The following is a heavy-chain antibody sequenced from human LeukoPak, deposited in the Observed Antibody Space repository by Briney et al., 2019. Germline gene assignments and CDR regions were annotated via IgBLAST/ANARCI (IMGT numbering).Heavy chain of an antibody. V-gene: IGHV3-23*01. Sequence: GGSLRLSCAASGFTFSSYAMSWVRQAPGKGLEWVSAISGSGGSTYYADSVKGRFTISRDNSKNTLYLQMNSPRAEDTAVYYCAKDALLGYCSGGSCHPEGYWGQGTLVTVSS. D-gene: IGHD2-15*01. CDR1: GFTFSSYA. CDR2: ISGSGGST. J-gene: IGHJ4*02. CDR3: AKDALLGYCSGGSCHPEGY.